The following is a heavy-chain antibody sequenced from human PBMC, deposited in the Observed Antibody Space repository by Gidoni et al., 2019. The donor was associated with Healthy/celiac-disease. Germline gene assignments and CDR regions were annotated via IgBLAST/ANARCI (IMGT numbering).Heavy chain of an antibody. J-gene: IGHJ6*04. Sequence: EVQLVESGEGLVQPGGSLRLSCAASGFTFSSYAMHWVRQAPGKGLEYVSAISSNGGSTYYADSVKGRFTISRDNSKNTLYLQMGSLRAEDMAVYYCARGDTVTTRRYYGMDVWGKGTTVTVSS. D-gene: IGHD4-17*01. CDR2: ISSNGGST. V-gene: IGHV3-64*02. CDR3: ARGDTVTTRRYYGMDV. CDR1: GFTFSSYA.